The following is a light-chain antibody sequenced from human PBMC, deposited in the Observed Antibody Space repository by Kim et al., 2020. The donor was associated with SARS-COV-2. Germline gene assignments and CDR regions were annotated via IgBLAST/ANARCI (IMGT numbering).Light chain of an antibody. V-gene: IGKV3-15*01. CDR2: GAS. J-gene: IGKJ1*01. Sequence: SVAPGERATLYCRASQSIGNNLAWYQHKPDQSPRLLIYGASTRAAGLPDRFSGSGSGTDFTLTISSLQSDDFGIYYCQQYQNWGTFGQGTKVDIK. CDR1: QSIGNN. CDR3: QQYQNWGT.